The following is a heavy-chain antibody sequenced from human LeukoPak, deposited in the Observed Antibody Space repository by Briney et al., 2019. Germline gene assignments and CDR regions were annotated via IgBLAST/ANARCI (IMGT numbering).Heavy chain of an antibody. CDR2: IIPIFGTA. CDR3: ARGGGIAATAGAFDI. Sequence: GASVKVSCKASGGTFSSYAISWVRQAPGQGLEWMGGIIPIFGTANYAQKFQGRVTITADESTSTAYMELSSLRSEDTAVYYCARGGGIAATAGAFDIWGQGTMVTVSS. J-gene: IGHJ3*02. CDR1: GGTFSSYA. D-gene: IGHD6-25*01. V-gene: IGHV1-69*13.